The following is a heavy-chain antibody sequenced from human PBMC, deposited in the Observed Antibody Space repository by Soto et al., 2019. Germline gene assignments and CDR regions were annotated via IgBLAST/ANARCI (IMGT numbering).Heavy chain of an antibody. CDR3: ASGFGYYYDSSGYSVFDY. CDR2: IIPIFGTA. D-gene: IGHD3-22*01. V-gene: IGHV1-69*01. Sequence: VQLVQSGAEVKKPGSSVKVSCKASGGTFSSYAISWVRQAPGQGLEWMGGIIPIFGTANYAQKFQGRVTITADESTSTAYMELSSLRSEDTAVYYCASGFGYYYDSSGYSVFDYWGQGTLVTVSS. CDR1: GGTFSSYA. J-gene: IGHJ4*02.